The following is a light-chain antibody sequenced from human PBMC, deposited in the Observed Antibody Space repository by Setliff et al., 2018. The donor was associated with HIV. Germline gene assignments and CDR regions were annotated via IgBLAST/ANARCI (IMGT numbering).Light chain of an antibody. CDR3: TSYSSRSTPYV. J-gene: IGLJ1*01. Sequence: QSVLAQPASVSGSPGQSITIPCTGTSSDVGGFNYVSWYQHHPGKAPKLMIYEVSNRPSGVSNRFSGSKSGNTASLTISGLQAEDEADYYCTSYSSRSTPYVFGTGTKVTVL. CDR2: EVS. CDR1: SSDVGGFNY. V-gene: IGLV2-14*01.